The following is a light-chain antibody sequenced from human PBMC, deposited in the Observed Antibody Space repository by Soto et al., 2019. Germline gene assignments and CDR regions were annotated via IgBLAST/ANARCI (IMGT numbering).Light chain of an antibody. V-gene: IGKV3-11*01. CDR2: DAS. Sequence: EIVLTQSPATLSLSPGERASLSCRASQSVSSYLAWYQQKPGQAPRLLIYDASNRATGIPARFSGSGSGTEITLTISSLQPDDFATYYCQQYNSYSNTFGQGTKLEIK. CDR3: QQYNSYSNT. CDR1: QSVSSY. J-gene: IGKJ2*01.